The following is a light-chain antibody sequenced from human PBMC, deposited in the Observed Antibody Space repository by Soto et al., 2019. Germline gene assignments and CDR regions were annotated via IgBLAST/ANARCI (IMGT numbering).Light chain of an antibody. CDR2: GSA. J-gene: IGKJ4*01. CDR3: QRYGSSVT. Sequence: EIVLTQSPGTLSLSPGERATLSCRASESVSSHYIGWYQQRPGRAPRLLIYGSASRAPDIPDRFGGDGAGADFTLTISRLEPEDFAVYYCQRYGSSVTFGGGTKLQVK. CDR1: ESVSSHY. V-gene: IGKV3-20*01.